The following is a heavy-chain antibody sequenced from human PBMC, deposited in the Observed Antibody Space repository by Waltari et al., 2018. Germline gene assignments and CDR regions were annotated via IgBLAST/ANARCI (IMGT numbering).Heavy chain of an antibody. Sequence: GGGLVQPGGSLRLSCTASGFTFSRDWMSWVRQAPGKGLEWVANIKHDGTTKFYLDSVKGRFTISRDNAKNTVYLQMNSLRVEDTALYYCARAVDVADYWGQGTLVTVSS. CDR1: GFTFSRDW. V-gene: IGHV3-7*01. J-gene: IGHJ4*02. CDR3: ARAVDVADY. D-gene: IGHD5-12*01. CDR2: IKHDGTTK.